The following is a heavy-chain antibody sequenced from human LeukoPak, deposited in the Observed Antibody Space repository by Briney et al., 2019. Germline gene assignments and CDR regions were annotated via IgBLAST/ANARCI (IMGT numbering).Heavy chain of an antibody. J-gene: IGHJ4*02. V-gene: IGHV3-33*01. D-gene: IGHD5-24*01. CDR3: ARVEEMATIGN. Sequence: PGRSLRLSCAASGFTFSSYGMHWVRQAPGKGLEWVAVIWYDGSNKYYADSVKGRFTISRDNSKNTLYLQMNSLRAEDTAVYYCARVEEMATIGNWGQGTLVTVSS. CDR1: GFTFSSYG. CDR2: IWYDGSNK.